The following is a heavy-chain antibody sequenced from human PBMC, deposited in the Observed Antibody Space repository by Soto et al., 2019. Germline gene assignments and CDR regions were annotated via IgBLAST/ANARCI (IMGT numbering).Heavy chain of an antibody. CDR1: GFTFSSYE. Sequence: PGGSLRLSCAASGFTFSSYEMNWVRQAPGKGLEWVSYISSSGSTIYYADSVKGRFTISTNNAKNSLYLQMNSLGAEDTAVYYCARGSYYYDSSGPLDYWGQVTLVTVST. D-gene: IGHD3-22*01. CDR3: ARGSYYYDSSGPLDY. CDR2: ISSSGSTI. V-gene: IGHV3-48*03. J-gene: IGHJ4*02.